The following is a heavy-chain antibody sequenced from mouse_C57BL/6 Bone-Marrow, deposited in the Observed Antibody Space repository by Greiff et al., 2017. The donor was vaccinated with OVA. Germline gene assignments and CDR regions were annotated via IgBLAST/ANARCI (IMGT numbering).Heavy chain of an antibody. CDR2: ISSGGDYI. CDR3: TRDSSYRFGY. D-gene: IGHD1-1*01. CDR1: GFTFSSYA. J-gene: IGHJ3*01. V-gene: IGHV5-9-1*02. Sequence: EVKLMESGEGLVKPGGSLKLSCAASGFTFSSYAMSWVRQTPEKRLEWVAYISSGGDYIYYADTVKGRFTISRDNARNTLYLQMSSLKSEDTAMYYCTRDSSYRFGYWGQGTLVTVSA.